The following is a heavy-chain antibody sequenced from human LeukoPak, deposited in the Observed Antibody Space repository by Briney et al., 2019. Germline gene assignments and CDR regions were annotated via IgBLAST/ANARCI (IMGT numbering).Heavy chain of an antibody. V-gene: IGHV4-59*12. Sequence: SETLSLTCAVSGGSISSYYWSWIRQPPGKGLEWIGFIYNSGSTNYNPSLKSRVTMSVDTSKNQFSLKLSSVTAADTAVYYCARDGYSSGYYRDWGQGTLVTVSS. CDR2: IYNSGST. J-gene: IGHJ4*02. CDR3: ARDGYSSGYYRD. D-gene: IGHD3-22*01. CDR1: GGSISSYY.